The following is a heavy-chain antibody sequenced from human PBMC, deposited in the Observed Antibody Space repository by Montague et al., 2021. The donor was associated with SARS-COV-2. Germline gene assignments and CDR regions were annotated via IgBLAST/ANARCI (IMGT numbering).Heavy chain of an antibody. D-gene: IGHD3-22*01. J-gene: IGHJ4*02. CDR3: ARDGSWYYDSSGYYYRPHLGGGASYFDY. CDR1: GFTFSSYA. CDR2: ISYDGSNK. Sequence: SLRLSCAASGFTFSSYAMHWVRQAPGKGLEWVAVISYDGSNKYYADSVKGRFTISRDNSKNTLYLQMNSLRVEDTAVYYCARDGSWYYDSSGYYYRPHLGGGASYFDYWGQGTLVTVSS. V-gene: IGHV3-30-3*01.